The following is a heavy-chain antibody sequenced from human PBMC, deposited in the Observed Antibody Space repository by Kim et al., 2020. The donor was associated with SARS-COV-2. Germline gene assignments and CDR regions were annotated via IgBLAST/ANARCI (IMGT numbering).Heavy chain of an antibody. Sequence: GGSLRLSCETSGFTFSNYGMHWVRQAPGKGLEWVAGIWFDGSNEDYVDSVKGRFTISRDISKKTLYLVMNSLRAEDTAVYYCARAHSRDGDNFPYYWGQ. CDR1: GFTFSNYG. D-gene: IGHD4-4*01. V-gene: IGHV3-33*01. J-gene: IGHJ4*02. CDR3: ARAHSRDGDNFPYY. CDR2: IWFDGSNE.